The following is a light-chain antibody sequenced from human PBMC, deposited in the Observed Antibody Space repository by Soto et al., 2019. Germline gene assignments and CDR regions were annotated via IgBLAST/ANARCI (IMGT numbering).Light chain of an antibody. CDR3: HQYGSSPLFT. CDR1: QSVSSSY. CDR2: GAS. J-gene: IGKJ3*01. Sequence: EIVLTPSPGTLTLSPGAIATLSCRASQSVSSSYFAWYQQTPGQAPRLLIFGASSRATGIPDRFSGSGSGADFTLTISRLEPEDFAVYYCHQYGSSPLFTFGPGTKVEIK. V-gene: IGKV3-20*01.